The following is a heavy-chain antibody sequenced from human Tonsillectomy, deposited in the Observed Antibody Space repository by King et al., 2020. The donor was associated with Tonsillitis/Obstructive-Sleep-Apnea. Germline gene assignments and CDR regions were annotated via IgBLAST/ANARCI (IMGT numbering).Heavy chain of an antibody. Sequence: VQLQQWGAGVLKPWETLTLTCAVYGGSFSGYYWSWIRQPPGKGLEWIGEINHSGSTNYNPSLKSRVTIAVDTSKNTLSLKLSSVTAADTAVCYCARAGYCSSTSCYSPFDSWGQGTLVTVSP. D-gene: IGHD2-2*02. CDR2: INHSGST. J-gene: IGHJ4*02. CDR3: ARAGYCSSTSCYSPFDS. CDR1: GGSFSGYY. V-gene: IGHV4-34*01.